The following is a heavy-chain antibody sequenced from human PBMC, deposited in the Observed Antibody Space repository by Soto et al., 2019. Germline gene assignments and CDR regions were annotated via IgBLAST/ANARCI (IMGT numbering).Heavy chain of an antibody. Sequence: QVQLVQSGAEVKKPGASVKVSCKASGYTFTIYGFNWVRQAPGQGLEWMGWISAYNGNTNYAQTLQGRVTMTTDTSTNTSYMELRSLRSDDTAVYYCARGPTFCYDINGLGALDVWGQGTMVTVSS. CDR2: ISAYNGNT. J-gene: IGHJ3*01. D-gene: IGHD3-22*01. V-gene: IGHV1-18*01. CDR1: GYTFTIYG. CDR3: ARGPTFCYDINGLGALDV.